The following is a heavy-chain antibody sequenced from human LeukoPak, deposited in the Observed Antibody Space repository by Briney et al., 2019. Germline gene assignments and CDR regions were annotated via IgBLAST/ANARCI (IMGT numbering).Heavy chain of an antibody. J-gene: IGHJ5*02. Sequence: SETLSLTCTVSGGSISSYYWSWIRQPAGKGLEWIGRIYTSGSTNYNPSLKSRVTMSVDTSKNQFSLKLSSMTAADTAVYYCARRVAAAGTNWFDPWGQGTLSPSPQ. CDR2: IYTSGST. CDR3: ARRVAAAGTNWFDP. V-gene: IGHV4-4*07. D-gene: IGHD6-13*01. CDR1: GGSISSYY.